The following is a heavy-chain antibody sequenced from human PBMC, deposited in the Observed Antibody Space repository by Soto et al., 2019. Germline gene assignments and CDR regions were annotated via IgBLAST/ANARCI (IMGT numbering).Heavy chain of an antibody. CDR2: IWSDGTKK. J-gene: IGHJ4*02. CDR1: GFAFSNYG. V-gene: IGHV3-33*01. Sequence: QVHLVESGGGVVQPGRSLTLSCTASGFAFSNYGIHWVRQAPGRGLEWVAVIWSDGTKKFYAGSVRGRFTISRDNSKNTIYLIMNSVRAEDTAVYYCARDWWEEPAGKETVSQFDYWGQGTLVTVSS. CDR3: ARDWWEEPAGKETVSQFDY. D-gene: IGHD6-13*01.